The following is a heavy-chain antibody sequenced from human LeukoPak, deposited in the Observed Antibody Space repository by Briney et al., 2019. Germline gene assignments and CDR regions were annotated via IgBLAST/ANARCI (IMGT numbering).Heavy chain of an antibody. Sequence: GGSLRLSCAASGFTVSSNYMSLVRQAPGKGLEWVSVIYSGGSTYYANSVKGRFTISRDNSKNTLYLQMNSLRAEDTAVYYCARVGSLEALGYFDYWGQGTLVTVSS. D-gene: IGHD2-15*01. J-gene: IGHJ4*02. CDR2: IYSGGST. V-gene: IGHV3-53*01. CDR1: GFTVSSNY. CDR3: ARVGSLEALGYFDY.